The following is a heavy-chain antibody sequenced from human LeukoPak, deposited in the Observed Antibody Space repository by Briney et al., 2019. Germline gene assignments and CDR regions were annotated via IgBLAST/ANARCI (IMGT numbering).Heavy chain of an antibody. CDR2: ISYDGSDK. Sequence: GGSLRLSCAASGFTFNNYGIHWVRQAPGKGLEWVAVISYDGSDKPYADSVKGRFTISRDNSMHTVYLQMNGLRAEDTAVYYCAKDRQFYTAMADYWGQGTLVTVSS. CDR1: GFTFNNYG. V-gene: IGHV3-30*18. CDR3: AKDRQFYTAMADY. J-gene: IGHJ4*02. D-gene: IGHD5-18*01.